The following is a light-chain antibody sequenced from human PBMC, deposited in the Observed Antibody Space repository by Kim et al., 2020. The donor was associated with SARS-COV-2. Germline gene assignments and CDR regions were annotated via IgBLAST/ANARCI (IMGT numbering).Light chain of an antibody. Sequence: GDRVTITCRASQDIKHNVAWYQQKPGKVPKVLIYDASTLQSGVPSRFSGSGSGTDFTLTISSLQPEDVATYYCQRYNGALETFGQGTKV. CDR1: QDIKHN. CDR3: QRYNGALET. J-gene: IGKJ1*01. CDR2: DAS. V-gene: IGKV1-27*01.